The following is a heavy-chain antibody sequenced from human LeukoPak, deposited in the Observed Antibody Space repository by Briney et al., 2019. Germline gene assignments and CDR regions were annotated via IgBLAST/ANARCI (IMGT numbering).Heavy chain of an antibody. Sequence: ASVKVSCKASGYTFTSYYMHWVRQAPGQGLEWMGIINPSGGSTSYAQKFQGRVTMTRDMSTSTVYMELSSLRSEDTAVYYCAAHYYDNAFDIWGQGTMVTVSS. CDR2: INPSGGST. J-gene: IGHJ3*02. CDR1: GYTFTSYY. CDR3: AAHYYDNAFDI. D-gene: IGHD3-22*01. V-gene: IGHV1-46*01.